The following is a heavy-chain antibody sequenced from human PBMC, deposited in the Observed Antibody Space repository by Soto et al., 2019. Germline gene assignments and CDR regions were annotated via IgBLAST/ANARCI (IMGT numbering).Heavy chain of an antibody. Sequence: GDYLTISCNCSRYRFTSYLSCLVRLMSGKGLARIEIIYRGGSDTRDSSSVQGEITISADKSISTAYLQCSSLKDSDTAMYYCATANGSGSYPGTPPKYYYGMDGWRQGTTVTVSS. J-gene: IGHJ6*02. D-gene: IGHD3-10*01. CDR1: RYRFTSYL. CDR2: IYRGGSDT. V-gene: IGHV5-51*01. CDR3: ATANGSGSYPGTPPKYYYGMDG.